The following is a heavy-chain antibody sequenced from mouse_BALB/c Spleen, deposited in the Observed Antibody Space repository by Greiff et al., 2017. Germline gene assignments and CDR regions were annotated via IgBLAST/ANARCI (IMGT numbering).Heavy chain of an antibody. D-gene: IGHD1-2*01. CDR2: INPSTGYT. CDR1: GYTFTSYW. Sequence: QVQLQQSGAELAKPGASVKMSCKASGYTFTSYWMHWVKQRPGQGLEWIGYINPSTGYTEYNQKFKDKATLTADKSSSTAYMQLSSLTSEDSAVYYCARGTATWFADGGQGTLVTVSA. J-gene: IGHJ3*01. CDR3: ARGTATWFAD. V-gene: IGHV1-7*01.